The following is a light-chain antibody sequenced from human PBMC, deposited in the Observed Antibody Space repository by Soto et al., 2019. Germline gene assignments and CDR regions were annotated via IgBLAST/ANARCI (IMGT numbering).Light chain of an antibody. CDR2: AAS. Sequence: DIQMTQSPSSLSASVGDRVTITCRASQSISSYLNWYQQKPGKAPKLLIYAASSLQSGVPSRFSGSGSGTDFTLTISSLQPEDFATYYYQQSYSTFIFTFGPGTKVDIK. V-gene: IGKV1-39*01. J-gene: IGKJ3*01. CDR1: QSISSY. CDR3: QQSYSTFIFT.